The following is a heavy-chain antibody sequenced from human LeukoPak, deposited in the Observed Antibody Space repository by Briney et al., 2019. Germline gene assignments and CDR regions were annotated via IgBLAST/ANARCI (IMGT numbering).Heavy chain of an antibody. J-gene: IGHJ6*02. D-gene: IGHD2-15*01. CDR2: IYHSGST. V-gene: IGHV4-30-2*01. CDR1: GGSISSGGYS. Sequence: PSETLSLTCAVSGGSISSGGYSWSWIRQPPGKGLEWIGYIYHSGSTYYNPSLKSRVTISVDRSKNQFSLKLSSVTAADTAVYYCARGRTRTNIVVVKNYYYYYGMDVWGQGTTVTVSS. CDR3: ARGRTRTNIVVVKNYYYYYGMDV.